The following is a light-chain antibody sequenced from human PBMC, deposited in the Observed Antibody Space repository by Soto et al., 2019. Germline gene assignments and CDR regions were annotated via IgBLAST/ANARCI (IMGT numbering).Light chain of an antibody. CDR3: CSSAGRNIRYV. V-gene: IGLV2-11*01. Sequence: QSALTQPRSVSGSPGQSVTISCTGTSNDVGGYDYVSWYQQHPGKAPKLMIYDVSKRPSGVPDRFSGSKSGDTASLTISGLQAGDEADYYCCSSAGRNIRYVFGAGTKLTVL. J-gene: IGLJ1*01. CDR2: DVS. CDR1: SNDVGGYDY.